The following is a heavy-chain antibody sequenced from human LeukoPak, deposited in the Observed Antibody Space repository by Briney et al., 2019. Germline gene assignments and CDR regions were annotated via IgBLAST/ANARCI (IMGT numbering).Heavy chain of an antibody. J-gene: IGHJ4*02. CDR3: ARDDSSSWWGYFDY. V-gene: IGHV3-20*04. Sequence: GSLRLSCAASGFTFDDYGMSWVRQAPGKGLEWVSGINWNGGSTGYADSVKGRFTISRDNAKNSLYLQMNSLRAEDTALYYCARDDSSSWWGYFDYWGQGTLVTVSS. CDR2: INWNGGST. CDR1: GFTFDDYG. D-gene: IGHD6-13*01.